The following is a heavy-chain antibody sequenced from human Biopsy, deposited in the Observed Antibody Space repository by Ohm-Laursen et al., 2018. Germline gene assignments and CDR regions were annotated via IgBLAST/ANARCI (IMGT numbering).Heavy chain of an antibody. CDR3: ARGRRTSGWPYFDN. CDR2: IYSGGNT. CDR1: GDSITSGPEN. J-gene: IGHJ4*02. Sequence: ETLSLTCTVSGDSITSGPENWSWIRQSPGQGLDYIGFIYSGGNTNYSPSLKIRVTMSVDTSKNQFYLKLYSVTAADTAVYYCARGRRTSGWPYFDNWGQGALVIVSP. V-gene: IGHV4-61*01. D-gene: IGHD6-19*01.